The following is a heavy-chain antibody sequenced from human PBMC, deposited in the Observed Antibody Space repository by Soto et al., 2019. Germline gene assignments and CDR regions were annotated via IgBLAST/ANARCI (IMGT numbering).Heavy chain of an antibody. CDR3: VKVSTFYDILTGYYSTNFFDP. Sequence: HLGGSLRLSCSASGFTFSEYSMHWVRQAPGKGLQYVSTISSDGDITYYADSVKGRFTISRDNSKNTLYLQMNSLRPEDTAVYYCVKVSTFYDILTGYYSTNFFDPWGQGTLVTVSS. J-gene: IGHJ5*02. CDR1: GFTFSEYS. V-gene: IGHV3-64D*06. D-gene: IGHD3-9*01. CDR2: ISSDGDIT.